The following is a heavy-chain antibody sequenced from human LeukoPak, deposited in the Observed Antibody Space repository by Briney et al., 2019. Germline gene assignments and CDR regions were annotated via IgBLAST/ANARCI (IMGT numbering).Heavy chain of an antibody. Sequence: SETLSLTCTVSAGSISNYYWSWIRQPPGKGLEWIGYIPYSGSTNYNPSLKSRVTISVDTSKNQFSLKLSSVTAADTAVYYCARLGPAAGTSFDYWGQGTLVTVSS. J-gene: IGHJ4*02. V-gene: IGHV4-59*08. CDR1: AGSISNYY. CDR2: IPYSGST. CDR3: ARLGPAAGTSFDY. D-gene: IGHD6-13*01.